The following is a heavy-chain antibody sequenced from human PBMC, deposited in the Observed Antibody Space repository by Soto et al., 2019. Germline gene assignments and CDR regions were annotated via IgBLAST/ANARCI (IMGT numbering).Heavy chain of an antibody. V-gene: IGHV3-7*04. CDR3: ARAHGSRLDL. CDR2: IKQDGSVK. Sequence: EVHLVESGGGLVQPGGSLRLSCAASGFPLSTYFMTWVRQAPGKGLECVAKIKQDGSVKHYLDSVKGRFTISRDNSKNSLYLQISSLRGEDAAVYYCARAHGSRLDLWGQVTLVTVSS. CDR1: GFPLSTYF. J-gene: IGHJ5*02. D-gene: IGHD3-10*01.